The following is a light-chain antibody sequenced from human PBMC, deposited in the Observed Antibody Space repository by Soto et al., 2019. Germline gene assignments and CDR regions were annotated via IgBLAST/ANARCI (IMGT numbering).Light chain of an antibody. CDR2: DAS. CDR3: QQRHNWPPLT. V-gene: IGKV3-11*01. J-gene: IGKJ4*01. CDR1: QGIGIS. Sequence: EIVLTQSPATLSLSVGERATLSCRASQGIGISLAWYQQKPDQAPKLLIYDASKRATGIPARFSGSGYGTDFTLPISSLETEDYALYYCQQRHNWPPLTFGGGTKVEIK.